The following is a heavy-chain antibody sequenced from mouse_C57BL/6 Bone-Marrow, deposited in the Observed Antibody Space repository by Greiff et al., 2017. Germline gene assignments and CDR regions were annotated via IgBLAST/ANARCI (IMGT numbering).Heavy chain of an antibody. CDR2: IYPRSGNT. V-gene: IGHV1-81*01. D-gene: IGHD1-1*01. CDR3: ARWNYGSSYGNY. J-gene: IGHJ2*01. CDR1: GYTFTSYG. Sequence: QVQLQQSGAELARPGASVKLSCKASGYTFTSYGISWVKQRTGQGLEWIGEIYPRSGNTYYNAQFKGKATLTADKSSSTAYMELRSLTSEDSAVYFCARWNYGSSYGNYWGQGTTLTVSS.